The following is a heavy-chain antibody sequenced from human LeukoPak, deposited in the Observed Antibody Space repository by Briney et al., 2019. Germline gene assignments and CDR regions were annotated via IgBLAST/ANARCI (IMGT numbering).Heavy chain of an antibody. J-gene: IGHJ3*02. D-gene: IGHD6-19*01. V-gene: IGHV3-30-3*01. CDR1: GFTFSSYA. Sequence: GGSLRLSCVASGFTFSSYAMHWVRQAPGKGLEWVAVISYDGSNKYYADSVKGRFTISRDNSKNTLYLQMNSLRAEDTAVYYCARDRPIAVALFDAFDIWGQGTMVTVSS. CDR2: ISYDGSNK. CDR3: ARDRPIAVALFDAFDI.